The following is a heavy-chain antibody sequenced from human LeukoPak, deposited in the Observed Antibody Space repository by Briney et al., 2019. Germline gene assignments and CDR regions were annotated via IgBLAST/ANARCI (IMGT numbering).Heavy chain of an antibody. Sequence: PGGSLRLSCAASGFTFSRSWMHWVRQAPGKGLVWVSPINPDGSVTTYADAVKGRCTISRDNAENTLYLQMNSLRVEDTAVYYCARDSPSGFFDLWGRGTLVTVSS. CDR3: ARDSPSGFFDL. CDR1: GFTFSRSW. D-gene: IGHD3-22*01. J-gene: IGHJ2*01. V-gene: IGHV3-74*01. CDR2: INPDGSVT.